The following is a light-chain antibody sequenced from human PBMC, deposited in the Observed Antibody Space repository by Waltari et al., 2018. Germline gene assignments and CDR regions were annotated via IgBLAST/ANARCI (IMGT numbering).Light chain of an antibody. V-gene: IGKV3-20*01. CDR1: QSISRS. CDR2: DAS. Sequence: EIMLTQSPGTLSLSPGERATLSCRASQSISRSLAWYQQKPGQAPRLLIYDASSRATGIPDRFSGRGSGTDVSLTISRLEPEDVAVYYCQKYGSLPATCGQGTKVEIK. J-gene: IGKJ1*01. CDR3: QKYGSLPAT.